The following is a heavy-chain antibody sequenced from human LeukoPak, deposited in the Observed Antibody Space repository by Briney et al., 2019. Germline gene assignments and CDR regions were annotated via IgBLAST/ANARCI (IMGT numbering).Heavy chain of an antibody. D-gene: IGHD4-17*01. V-gene: IGHV3-21*01. CDR3: ARWADYGDNFDS. CDR2: ITLSSNYI. J-gene: IGHJ4*02. CDR1: GFTFRYYS. Sequence: GGSLRLSCAASGFTFRYYSMHWVRQAPGKGLEWVASITLSSNYISYAGALKGRVTISRDNAKNSLYLQMGGLRGVDTAVYYCARWADYGDNFDSWGQGSLVIVSS.